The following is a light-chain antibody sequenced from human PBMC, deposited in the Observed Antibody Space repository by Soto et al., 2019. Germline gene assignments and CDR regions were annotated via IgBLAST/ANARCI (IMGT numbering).Light chain of an antibody. CDR1: SSNIGNNS. V-gene: IGLV1-51*01. Sequence: QPVLTQPPSVSAAPGQKITISCSGSSSNIGNNSVSWYQQLPGTAPKLLIYDNNKRPSGIPDRFSGSKSGTSATLGITGLQTGDEADYYCGTWDTSLGTVLFGGGTKLTVL. J-gene: IGLJ2*01. CDR2: DNN. CDR3: GTWDTSLGTVL.